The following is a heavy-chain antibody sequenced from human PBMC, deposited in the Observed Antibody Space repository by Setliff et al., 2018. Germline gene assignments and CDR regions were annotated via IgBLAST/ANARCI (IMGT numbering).Heavy chain of an antibody. D-gene: IGHD3-22*01. Sequence: SETLSLTCTVSGGSIGSSFWNWIRQSPGKGLEWIGYKSNRGDTNSNPSLRSRLTMSVDTSKSQFSLNLTSVTAADTAVYFCARAVDSSGYFPYWYFGLWSRGALVTVS. CDR3: ARAVDSSGYFPYWYFGL. CDR1: GGSIGSSF. J-gene: IGHJ2*01. CDR2: KSNRGDT. V-gene: IGHV4-59*01.